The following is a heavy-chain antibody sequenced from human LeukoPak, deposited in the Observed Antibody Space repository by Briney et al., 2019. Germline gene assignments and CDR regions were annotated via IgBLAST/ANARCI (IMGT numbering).Heavy chain of an antibody. D-gene: IGHD3-10*01. CDR2: IIPIFGTA. J-gene: IGHJ4*02. Sequence: ASVKVSCKASGGTFSSYAISWVRQAPGQGLEWMGGIIPIFGTANYAQKFQGRVTITADESTSTAYMELSSLRSEDTAVYYCARADYYGSGSTAIDYWGQGTLVTVSS. V-gene: IGHV1-69*13. CDR1: GGTFSSYA. CDR3: ARADYYGSGSTAIDY.